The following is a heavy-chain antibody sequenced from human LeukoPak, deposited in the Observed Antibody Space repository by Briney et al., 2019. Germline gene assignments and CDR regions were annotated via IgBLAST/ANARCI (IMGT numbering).Heavy chain of an antibody. Sequence: GGSLRLSCAASGFTFSDYGMSWVRQAPGMGLEWVSTISCRGSSTYYADSVKGRFTVSRDNSKNTLYLQMNSLKAEGTAIYYCAKHYYDSSGLVNFDYWGQGTLVTVSS. CDR3: AKHYYDSSGLVNFDY. CDR2: ISCRGSST. D-gene: IGHD3-22*01. CDR1: GFTFSDYG. V-gene: IGHV3-23*01. J-gene: IGHJ4*02.